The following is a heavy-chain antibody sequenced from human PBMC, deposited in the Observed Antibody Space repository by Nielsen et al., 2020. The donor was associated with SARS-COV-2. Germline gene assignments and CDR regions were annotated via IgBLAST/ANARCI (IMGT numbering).Heavy chain of an antibody. Sequence: SETLSLTCTVSGGSISSYYWSWIRQPPGKGLEWIGYIYYSGSTNYNPSLKSRVTISVDTSKNQFSLKLSSVTAADTAVYYCARGVPYYDFWSGYYTNWGQGALVTVSS. D-gene: IGHD3-3*01. CDR2: IYYSGST. J-gene: IGHJ4*02. CDR1: GGSISSYY. V-gene: IGHV4-59*01. CDR3: ARGVPYYDFWSGYYTN.